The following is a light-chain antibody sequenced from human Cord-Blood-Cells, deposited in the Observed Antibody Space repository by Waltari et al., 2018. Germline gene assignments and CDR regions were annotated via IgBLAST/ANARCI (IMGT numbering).Light chain of an antibody. CDR3: CSYAGSYTFVV. Sequence: QSALTQPRSVSGSPGQSVTISCTGTSSDVGGYNYVSWYQQHPGNAPKLRIYDVSKRPSGVPDRFSGSKSGNTASLTISGLQAEDEADYYCCSYAGSYTFVVFGGGTKLTVL. J-gene: IGLJ2*01. CDR2: DVS. V-gene: IGLV2-11*01. CDR1: SSDVGGYNY.